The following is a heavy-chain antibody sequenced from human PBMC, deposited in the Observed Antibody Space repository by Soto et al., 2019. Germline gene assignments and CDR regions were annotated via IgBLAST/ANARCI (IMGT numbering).Heavy chain of an antibody. CDR3: ARDGVEMATVYFDY. CDR1: GGTFSSYA. D-gene: IGHD4-4*01. Sequence: SVKVSCKASGGTFSSYAISWVRQAPGQGLEWMGGIIPIFGTANYAQKFQGRVTITADKSTSTAYMELSSLRSEDTAVYYCARDGVEMATVYFDYWGQGTLVTVSS. J-gene: IGHJ4*02. V-gene: IGHV1-69*06. CDR2: IIPIFGTA.